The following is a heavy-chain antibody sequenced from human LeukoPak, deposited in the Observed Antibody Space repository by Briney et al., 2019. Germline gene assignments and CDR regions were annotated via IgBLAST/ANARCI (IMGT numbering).Heavy chain of an antibody. Sequence: SSVKASCKASGGTFSSYAISWVRQAPGQGLEWMGGIIPIFGTTNYAQKFQGRVTITADESTSTAYMELSSLRSEDTAVYFCARSHYSSYWDNGPHYYYYYMDVWGKGITVTVSS. V-gene: IGHV1-69*13. CDR1: GGTFSSYA. D-gene: IGHD6-6*01. CDR2: IIPIFGTT. J-gene: IGHJ6*03. CDR3: ARSHYSSYWDNGPHYYYYYMDV.